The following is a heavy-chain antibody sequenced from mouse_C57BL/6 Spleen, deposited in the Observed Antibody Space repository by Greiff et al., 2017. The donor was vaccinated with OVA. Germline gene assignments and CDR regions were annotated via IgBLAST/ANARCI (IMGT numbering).Heavy chain of an antibody. CDR1: GYTFTDYY. CDR3: ARNYAHAMDY. V-gene: IGHV1-26*01. J-gene: IGHJ4*01. Sequence: EVQLQQSGPELVKPGASVKISCKASGYTFTDYYMNWVKQSHGKSLEWIGDIDPNNGGTSYNQKFKGKATLTVDKSSSTAYMELRSLTSEDSAVYYCARNYAHAMDYWGQGTSVTVSS. CDR2: IDPNNGGT. D-gene: IGHD1-1*01.